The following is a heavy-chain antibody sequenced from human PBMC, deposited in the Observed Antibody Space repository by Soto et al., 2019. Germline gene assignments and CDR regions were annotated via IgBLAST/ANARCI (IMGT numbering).Heavy chain of an antibody. V-gene: IGHV1-69*13. CDR3: ASSLFEVTRWFDP. CDR2: IIPIFGTA. D-gene: IGHD3-3*01. CDR1: GGTFSSYA. Sequence: ASVKVSCKASGGTFSSYAISWVRQAPGQGLEWMGGIIPIFGTANYAQKFQGRVTITADESTSTAYMELSSLRSEDTAVYYCASSLFEVTRWFDPWGQGTLVTVSS. J-gene: IGHJ5*02.